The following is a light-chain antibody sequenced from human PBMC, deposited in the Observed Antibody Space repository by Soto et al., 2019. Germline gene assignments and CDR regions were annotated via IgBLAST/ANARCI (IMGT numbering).Light chain of an antibody. CDR1: DSDVGTST. V-gene: IGLV1-44*01. CDR2: INN. J-gene: IGLJ1*01. Sequence: QSVLPQPPSASGTPGQRVVISCSGSDSDVGTSTVNWYQQVPGAAPKLLIYINNQRPAGVPDRFSGSKSGTSASLAINGLRSEDEADYYCAAWDDTLPGYVFGSGTKVTVL. CDR3: AAWDDTLPGYV.